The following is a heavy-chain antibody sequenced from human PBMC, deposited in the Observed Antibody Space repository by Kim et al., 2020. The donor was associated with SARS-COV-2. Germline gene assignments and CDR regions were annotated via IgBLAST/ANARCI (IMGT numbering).Heavy chain of an antibody. V-gene: IGHV4-31*03. CDR1: GGSISSGNYY. D-gene: IGHD5-18*01. CDR2: IYYSGTT. J-gene: IGHJ4*02. CDR3: ARTMVTSFDS. Sequence: SETLSLTCTVSGGSISSGNYYWSWIRQHPGEGLEWIGYIYYSGTTYYNPSLKSRVTMSKDTSKNQFSLKLNSVTAADTAVYYCARTMVTSFDSWGQGTLVTVSS.